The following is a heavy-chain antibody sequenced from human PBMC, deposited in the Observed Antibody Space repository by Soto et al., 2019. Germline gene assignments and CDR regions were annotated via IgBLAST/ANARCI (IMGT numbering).Heavy chain of an antibody. CDR2: IYDSGST. V-gene: IGHV4-30-2*01. D-gene: IGHD6-6*01. Sequence: QLQLQESGSGLVRPSQTLSLTCAVSGDSISRGGYSWTWIRQPPGKALEWIGNIYDSGSTSYNPSLKSRVTISVATSKNQFSLRLTSVTAADTAVYFCARESSSYYDYGMDVWGQGTTVTVSS. CDR3: ARESSSYYDYGMDV. CDR1: GDSISRGGYS. J-gene: IGHJ6*02.